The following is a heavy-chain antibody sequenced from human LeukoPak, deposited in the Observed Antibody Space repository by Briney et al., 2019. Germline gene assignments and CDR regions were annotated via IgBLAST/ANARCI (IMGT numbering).Heavy chain of an antibody. CDR3: ARNNYYDSSGYPDY. V-gene: IGHV1-18*01. D-gene: IGHD3-22*01. CDR2: ISAYNGNT. J-gene: IGHJ4*02. Sequence: ASVKVSCKAFGYTFTSYGISWVRQAPGQGLEWMGWISAYNGNTNYAQKLQGRVTMTTDTSTSTAYMELRSLRSDDTAVYYCARNNYYDSSGYPDYWGQGTLVTVSS. CDR1: GYTFTSYG.